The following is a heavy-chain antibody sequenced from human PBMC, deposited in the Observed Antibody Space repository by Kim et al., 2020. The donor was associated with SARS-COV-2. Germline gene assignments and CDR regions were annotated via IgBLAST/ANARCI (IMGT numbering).Heavy chain of an antibody. V-gene: IGHV3-30*02. Sequence: RFTISRDNSKNTLYLQMNSLRAEDTAVYYCAKLITMIVVGESRAQKHFDYWGQGTLVTVSS. CDR3: AKLITMIVVGESRAQKHFDY. J-gene: IGHJ4*02. D-gene: IGHD3-22*01.